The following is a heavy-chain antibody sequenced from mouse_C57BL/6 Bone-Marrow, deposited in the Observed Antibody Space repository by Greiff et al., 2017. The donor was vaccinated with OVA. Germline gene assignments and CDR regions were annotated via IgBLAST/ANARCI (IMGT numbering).Heavy chain of an antibody. D-gene: IGHD4-1*01. CDR2: ISSGGSYT. Sequence: EVQLVESGGDLVKPGGSLKLSCAASGFTFISYGMSWVRQTPDKRLEWVATISSGGSYTYYPDSVKGRFTISRDNAKNTLYLQMSSLKSEDTAMYYCARHEDWDYFDYWGQGTTLTVSS. V-gene: IGHV5-6*01. CDR1: GFTFISYG. J-gene: IGHJ2*01. CDR3: ARHEDWDYFDY.